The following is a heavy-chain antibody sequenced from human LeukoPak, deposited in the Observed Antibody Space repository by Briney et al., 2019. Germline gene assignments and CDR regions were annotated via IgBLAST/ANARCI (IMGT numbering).Heavy chain of an antibody. CDR1: GFTFSNYW. J-gene: IGHJ5*02. CDR3: ARVLSGSWDWFDP. Sequence: GGSLTLSCAASGFTFSNYWMHWVRQAPGKGRVGVSRINTDGSRITYADSVRGRFTISIDNAMNTVYLQMNSLRAEDTAVYYCARVLSGSWDWFDPWGQGTLVTVSS. D-gene: IGHD3-22*01. CDR2: INTDGSRI. V-gene: IGHV3-74*01.